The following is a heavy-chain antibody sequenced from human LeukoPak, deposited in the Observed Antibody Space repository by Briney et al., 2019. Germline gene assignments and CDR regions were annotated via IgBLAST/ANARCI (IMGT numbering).Heavy chain of an antibody. CDR2: INPSGGST. CDR3: ARAPPIVVVPAAPIDP. D-gene: IGHD2-2*01. CDR1: GYAFTGSY. Sequence: ASVKVSCKAAGYAFTGSYIHWVRQAPGQGLEWMGIINPSGGSTSYAQKFQGRVTMTRDTSTSTVYMELSSLRSEDTAVYYCARAPPIVVVPAAPIDPWGQGTLVTVSS. V-gene: IGHV1-46*01. J-gene: IGHJ5*02.